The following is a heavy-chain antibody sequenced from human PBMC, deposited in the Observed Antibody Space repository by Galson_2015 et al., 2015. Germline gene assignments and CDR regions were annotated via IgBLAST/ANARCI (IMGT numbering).Heavy chain of an antibody. V-gene: IGHV3-30*03. J-gene: IGHJ4*02. CDR1: GFTFSSYG. CDR2: ISYDGSNK. CDR3: ARGVMEARFGELVPDY. Sequence: SLRLSCAASGFTFSSYGMHWVRPAPDKGLEWVAVISYDGSNKYYADSVKGRFTISRDNSKNTLYLQMNSLRAEDTAVYYCARGVMEARFGELVPDYWGQGTLVTVSS. D-gene: IGHD3-10*01.